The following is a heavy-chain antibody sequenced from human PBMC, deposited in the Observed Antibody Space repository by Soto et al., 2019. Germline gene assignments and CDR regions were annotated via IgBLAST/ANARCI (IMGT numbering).Heavy chain of an antibody. CDR3: ARHVRDSSSWSKAKGSLGGMDV. Sequence: SETLSLTCTVSGGSISSSSYYWGWTRQPPGKGLEWIGSIYYSGSTYYNPSLKSRVTISVDTSKNQFSLKLSSVTAADTAVYYCARHVRDSSSWSKAKGSLGGMDVWGQGTTVTVSS. V-gene: IGHV4-39*01. CDR1: GGSISSSSYY. D-gene: IGHD6-13*01. CDR2: IYYSGST. J-gene: IGHJ6*02.